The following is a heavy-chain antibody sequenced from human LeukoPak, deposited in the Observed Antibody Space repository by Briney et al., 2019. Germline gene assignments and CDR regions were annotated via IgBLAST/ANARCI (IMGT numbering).Heavy chain of an antibody. Sequence: GGSLRLSCAASGFTFSTYSMNWVRQAPGKWLEWVSSISSNSRYRYYADSMRGRFTISRDNAKNSLYLQMNSLKPEDTAVYYCARVAEAAAFDSWGQGTLVTVSS. CDR2: ISSNSRYR. CDR3: ARVAEAAAFDS. CDR1: GFTFSTYS. J-gene: IGHJ4*02. V-gene: IGHV3-21*06. D-gene: IGHD6-13*01.